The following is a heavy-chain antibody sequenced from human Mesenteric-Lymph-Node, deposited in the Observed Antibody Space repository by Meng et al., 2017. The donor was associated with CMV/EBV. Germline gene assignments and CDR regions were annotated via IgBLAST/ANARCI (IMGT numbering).Heavy chain of an antibody. CDR2: IYHSGST. D-gene: IGHD1-26*01. V-gene: IGHV4-31*02. J-gene: IGHJ4*02. CDR1: GGSISSGGHY. CDR3: ARVSGSYYVIDY. Sequence: TVSGGSISSGGHYWNWIRQHPGKGLEWIGYIYHSGSTSYYNPSLKSRVIISVDTSENQFSLKLSSVTAADTAVYFCARVSGSYYVIDYWGQGTLVTVSS.